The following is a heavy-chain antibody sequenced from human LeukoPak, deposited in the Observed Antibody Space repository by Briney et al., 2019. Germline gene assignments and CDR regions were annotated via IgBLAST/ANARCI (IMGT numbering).Heavy chain of an antibody. CDR1: GGSISSYY. CDR2: INTSGST. D-gene: IGHD6-19*01. Sequence: SETLSLTXTVSGGSISSYYWSWIRQPAGKGLDWVGRINTSGSTNYNPSLKSRVTMSVDTSKNQYSLKLSSVTAADTAVYYCARESRQSSDYYYYYMDVWGKGTTVTVSS. J-gene: IGHJ6*03. V-gene: IGHV4-4*07. CDR3: ARESRQSSDYYYYYMDV.